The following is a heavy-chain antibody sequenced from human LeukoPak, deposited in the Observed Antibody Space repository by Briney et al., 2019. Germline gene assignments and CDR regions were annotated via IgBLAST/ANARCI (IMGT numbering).Heavy chain of an antibody. D-gene: IGHD6-19*01. CDR2: INQDGSEK. CDR3: ATASRSGPKAY. V-gene: IGHV3-7*05. J-gene: IGHJ4*02. Sequence: PGGSLRLSCAVFEFSFSNYWMSWVRQAPGRGLEWVAIINQDGSEKYYVDSVKGRFTISRDNAQNSLYLQMSSLRAEDTAVYYCATASRSGPKAYWGQGTLVTVSS. CDR1: EFSFSNYW.